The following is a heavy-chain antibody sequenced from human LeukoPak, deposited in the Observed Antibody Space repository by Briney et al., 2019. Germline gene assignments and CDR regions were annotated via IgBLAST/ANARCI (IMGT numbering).Heavy chain of an antibody. CDR2: INGDGEFT. CDR3: AKRGVQGYMDV. D-gene: IGHD1-26*01. Sequence: GGSLRLSCEDSGFSFGGFYMHWVRQAPGKGLEWVSTINGDGEFTVYAASVKGRFTTSRDNSKNTLILQMTSLRAEDTALYYCAKRGVQGYMDVWGKGTTVIVSS. CDR1: GFSFGGFY. V-gene: IGHV3-23*01. J-gene: IGHJ6*03.